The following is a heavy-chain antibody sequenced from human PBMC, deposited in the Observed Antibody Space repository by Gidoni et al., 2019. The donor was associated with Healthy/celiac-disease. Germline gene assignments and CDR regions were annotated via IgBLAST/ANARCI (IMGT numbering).Heavy chain of an antibody. CDR3: AKGRQSIAVADFDY. CDR1: GFTCSSYA. CDR2: ISYDGSNK. D-gene: IGHD6-19*01. Sequence: QVQPVESGGGVVQPGSSLRLSCTVSGFTCSSYAMHWVRQAPGKGLEWVAVISYDGSNKYYADSVKGRFTISGDISKNTLYLQMNSLRAEDTAVYYCAKGRQSIAVADFDYWGQGTLVTVSS. V-gene: IGHV3-30*04. J-gene: IGHJ4*02.